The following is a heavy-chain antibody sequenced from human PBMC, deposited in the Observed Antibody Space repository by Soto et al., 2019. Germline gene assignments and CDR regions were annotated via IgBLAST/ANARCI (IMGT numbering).Heavy chain of an antibody. J-gene: IGHJ4*02. CDR3: ARDTPFPLYYYDSSGSRNRAFDY. V-gene: IGHV1-18*01. CDR2: ISAYNGNT. Sequence: ALVKVSCKASGYTFTSYGISWVRQAPGQGLEWMGWISAYNGNTNYAQKLQGRVTMTTDTSTSTAYMELRSLRSDDTAVYYCARDTPFPLYYYDSSGSRNRAFDYWGQGTLVTVSS. D-gene: IGHD3-22*01. CDR1: GYTFTSYG.